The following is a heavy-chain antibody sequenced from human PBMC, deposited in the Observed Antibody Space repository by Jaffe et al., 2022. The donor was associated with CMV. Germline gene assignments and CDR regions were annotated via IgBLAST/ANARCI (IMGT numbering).Heavy chain of an antibody. Sequence: QLQLQESGPGLVKPSETLSLTCTVSGGSISSSSYYWGWIRQPPGKGLEWIGSIYYSGSTYYNPSLKSRVTISVDTSKNQFSLKLSSVTAADTAVYYCARLKWELLRYYYYYMDVWGKGTTVTVSS. J-gene: IGHJ6*03. V-gene: IGHV4-39*01. CDR2: IYYSGST. CDR1: GGSISSSSYY. D-gene: IGHD1-26*01. CDR3: ARLKWELLRYYYYYMDV.